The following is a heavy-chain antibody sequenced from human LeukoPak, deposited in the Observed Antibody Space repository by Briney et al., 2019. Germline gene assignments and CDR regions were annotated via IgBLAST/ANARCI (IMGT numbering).Heavy chain of an antibody. CDR1: GFTFSSYW. J-gene: IGHJ4*02. CDR3: ARERGGYCSGITCSNAIDY. CDR2: IKEDGSEK. V-gene: IGHV3-7*01. D-gene: IGHD2-15*01. Sequence: PGGSLRLSCAASGFTFSSYWMSWVRQAPGKGLEWVANIKEDGSEKHYVDSVKGRFTISRDNAKNSLYLQMNSPRAEDTAVYYCARERGGYCSGITCSNAIDYWGQGTLVTVSS.